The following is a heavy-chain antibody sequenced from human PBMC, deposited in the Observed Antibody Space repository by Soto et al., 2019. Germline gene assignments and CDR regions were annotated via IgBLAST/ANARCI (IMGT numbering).Heavy chain of an antibody. J-gene: IGHJ6*02. CDR2: IYYSGST. Sequence: SETLSLTCTVSGGSISSSSYYWGWIRQPPGKGLEWIGSIYYSGSTYYNPSLKSRVTISVDTSKNQFSLKLSSVTAADTAVYYCARRVEYSSSWYLSGMDVWGQGTTVTVSS. CDR3: ARRVEYSSSWYLSGMDV. CDR1: GGSISSSSYY. V-gene: IGHV4-39*01. D-gene: IGHD6-13*01.